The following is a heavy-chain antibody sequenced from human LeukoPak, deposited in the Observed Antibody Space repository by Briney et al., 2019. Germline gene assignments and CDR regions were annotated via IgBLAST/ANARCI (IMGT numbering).Heavy chain of an antibody. D-gene: IGHD5-12*01. CDR1: GYSFTSYW. V-gene: IGHV5-51*01. J-gene: IGHJ3*02. CDR2: IYPGDSDT. Sequence: GESLKISCKGSGYSFTSYWIVWVRRMPGKGLEWMGIIYPGDSDTRYSPSFQGQVTISDDKSITTAYLQWSSLKASDTAMYYCARAHSGYDFAFDIWGQGTMVTVSS. CDR3: ARAHSGYDFAFDI.